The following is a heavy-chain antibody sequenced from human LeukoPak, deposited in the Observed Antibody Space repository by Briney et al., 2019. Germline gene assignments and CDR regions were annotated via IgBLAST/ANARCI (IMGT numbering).Heavy chain of an antibody. D-gene: IGHD6-13*01. CDR1: GFTFNHYA. Sequence: GGSLRLSCATSGFTFNHYAMSWVRQAPGKGLEWVSSISGSGGSTNYADSVKGRFTISRDRSKSTLYLQLNSLRAEDTAVYYCAKTEGSSWSYYYYMDVWGKGATVTASS. J-gene: IGHJ6*03. CDR2: ISGSGGST. V-gene: IGHV3-23*01. CDR3: AKTEGSSWSYYYYMDV.